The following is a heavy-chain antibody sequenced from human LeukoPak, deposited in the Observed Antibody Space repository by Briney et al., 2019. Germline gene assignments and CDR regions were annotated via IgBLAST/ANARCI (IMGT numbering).Heavy chain of an antibody. D-gene: IGHD4-17*01. CDR1: GFTFSSYS. CDR2: ISRSSSDI. Sequence: PGGSLRLSCAASGFTFSSYSMNWVRQAPGKGLEWVSSISRSSSDIYYADSVKGRFTISRDNAKNSLYLQMNSLRAEDTAVYYCVRDKYGDYGLDYWGQGTLVTVSS. J-gene: IGHJ4*02. V-gene: IGHV3-21*01. CDR3: VRDKYGDYGLDY.